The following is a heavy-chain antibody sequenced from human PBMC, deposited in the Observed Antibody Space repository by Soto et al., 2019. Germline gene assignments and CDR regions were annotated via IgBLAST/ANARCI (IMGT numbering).Heavy chain of an antibody. CDR2: FGTSRKYI. Sequence: EVHLVESGGGLVQPGGSLRLSCAASGYTFSEYSMNWVRQAPGKGLEWVSYFGTSRKYIFYADSVRGRFTISRDDAKNSLYLQLNSLRDEDMAVYYCVRDRDWAFDIWGQGTMVTVSS. CDR1: GYTFSEYS. J-gene: IGHJ3*02. CDR3: VRDRDWAFDI. V-gene: IGHV3-48*02. D-gene: IGHD3-9*01.